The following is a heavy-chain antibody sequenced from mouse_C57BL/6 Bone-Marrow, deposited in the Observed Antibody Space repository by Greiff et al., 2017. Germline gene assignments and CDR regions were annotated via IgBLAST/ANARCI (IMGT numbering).Heavy chain of an antibody. CDR1: GFTFSGYG. J-gene: IGHJ4*01. D-gene: IGHD2-12*01. V-gene: IGHV5-17*03. CDR3: EYDAFDY. CDR2: ISSGSSTI. Sequence: EVKLVESGGGLVKPGGSLKLSCAASGFTFSGYGMHWVRQAPEKGLEWVAYISSGSSTIYYPDTVKGRFTISRDNAKNTLFLQMTSLMSEDARMYYCEYDAFDYWGQGTSVTVSS.